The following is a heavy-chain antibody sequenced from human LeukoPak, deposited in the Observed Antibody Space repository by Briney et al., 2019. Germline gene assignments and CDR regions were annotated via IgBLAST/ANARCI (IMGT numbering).Heavy chain of an antibody. CDR2: ISSSSSTI. CDR1: GFTFSSYS. Sequence: PGGSLRLSCAASGFTFSSYSMNWVRHAPGKGLEWVSYISSSSSTIYYADSVKGRFTISRDNAKNSLYLQMNSLRAEDTAVYYCARATKYQLPHFDYWGQGTLVTVSS. J-gene: IGHJ4*02. D-gene: IGHD2-2*01. V-gene: IGHV3-48*01. CDR3: ARATKYQLPHFDY.